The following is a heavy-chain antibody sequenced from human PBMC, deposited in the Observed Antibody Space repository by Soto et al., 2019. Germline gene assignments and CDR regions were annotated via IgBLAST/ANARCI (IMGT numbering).Heavy chain of an antibody. V-gene: IGHV3-30*03. J-gene: IGHJ4*02. CDR3: ASVSARPDY. D-gene: IGHD6-6*01. CDR1: GFTFNKYA. Sequence: QVQLVESGGRVVQPGRSLRLSCAASGFTFNKYARHWVRQAPGMGLEWVALISFDGSKKLYVDSVKGRFNISRDQSENTLFLDMNSLRTEDTALYYCASVSARPDYWGRGTLVTVSS. CDR2: ISFDGSKK.